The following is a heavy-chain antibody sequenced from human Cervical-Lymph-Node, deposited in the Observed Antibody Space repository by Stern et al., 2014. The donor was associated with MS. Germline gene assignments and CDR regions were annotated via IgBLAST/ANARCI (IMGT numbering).Heavy chain of an antibody. CDR1: GGTFSSSYA. CDR3: ARGIVSNRAAATQHNLFDP. CDR2: LIPILGLA. D-gene: IGHD2-15*01. V-gene: IGHV1-69*09. J-gene: IGHJ5*02. Sequence: QVQLVESGAEVKKPGSSMNVSCKTSGGTFSSSYAITWLRQAPGQGLEWMGRLIPILGLANYAHNFQGRVTITADTSTNTTYLELSSLRSEDTAVYYCARGIVSNRAAATQHNLFDPWGQGTLVTVSS.